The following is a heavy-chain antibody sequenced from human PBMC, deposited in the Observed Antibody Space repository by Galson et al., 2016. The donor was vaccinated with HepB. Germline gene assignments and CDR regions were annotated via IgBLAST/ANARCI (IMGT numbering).Heavy chain of an antibody. CDR3: ARGDNPDYGDYASAYYYMDV. V-gene: IGHV4-34*01. Sequence: ETLSLTCAVYGGSFSGYYWSWIRQPPGKGLEWIGEINHSGSTNYNPSLKSRVTMSVDTSKNQFSLKLSSVTAADTAVYYCARGDNPDYGDYASAYYYMDVWGKGTTVTVSS. CDR2: INHSGST. D-gene: IGHD4-17*01. J-gene: IGHJ6*03. CDR1: GGSFSGYY.